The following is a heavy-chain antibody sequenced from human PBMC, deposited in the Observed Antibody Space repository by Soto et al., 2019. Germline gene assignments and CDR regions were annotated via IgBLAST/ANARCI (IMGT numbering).Heavy chain of an antibody. J-gene: IGHJ4*02. D-gene: IGHD2-2*01. V-gene: IGHV1-69*06. CDR1: GGTFSKDA. CDR2: IILKFGTA. Sequence: QVQLVQSGAEVKRPGSSVTVSCKASGGTFSKDAISWVRQAPGQGLEWMGGIILKFGTAKYAQNLQGRLTITADTSTGTVFMELSSLRSEDTAGYYCATGYCSTTACHSRAGPLFGYWGQGTLVIVSS. CDR3: ATGYCSTTACHSRAGPLFGY.